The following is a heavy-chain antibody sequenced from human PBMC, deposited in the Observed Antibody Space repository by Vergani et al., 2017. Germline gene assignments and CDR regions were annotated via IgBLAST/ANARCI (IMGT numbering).Heavy chain of an antibody. Sequence: VQLVESGGGLVKPGGSLRLSCAASGFTFSDYYMSWIRQAPGKGLEWVAVISYDGSNKYYADSVKGRFTIPRDNSKNTVYLQMNSLRAEDTAVYYCAKAATYYYDSSGFNAFDIWGQGTMVTVSS. CDR1: GFTFSDYY. V-gene: IGHV3-30*18. CDR3: AKAATYYYDSSGFNAFDI. CDR2: ISYDGSNK. D-gene: IGHD3-22*01. J-gene: IGHJ3*02.